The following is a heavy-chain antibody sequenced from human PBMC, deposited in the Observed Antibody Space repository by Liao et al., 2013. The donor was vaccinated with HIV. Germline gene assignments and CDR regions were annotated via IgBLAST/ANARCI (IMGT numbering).Heavy chain of an antibody. D-gene: IGHD3-10*01. CDR3: ARVLWFAKWGNNWYFDL. V-gene: IGHV4-39*07. J-gene: IGHJ2*01. CDR1: GGSFSGYY. Sequence: QVQLQESGPGLVKPSETLSLTCTVYGGSFSGYYWGWIRQPPGKGLEWIGSIYYSGSTYYNPSLKSRVTISVDTSKNQFSLKLSSVTAADTAVYYCARVLWFAKWGNNWYFDLWGRGTLVTVSS. CDR2: IYYSGST.